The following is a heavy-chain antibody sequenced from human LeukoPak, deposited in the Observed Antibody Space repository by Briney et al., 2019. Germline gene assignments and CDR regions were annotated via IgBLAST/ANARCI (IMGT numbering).Heavy chain of an antibody. J-gene: IGHJ5*02. CDR1: GGSISSGDYY. D-gene: IGHD6-13*01. CDR3: ARHGGSNWYVNWFDP. V-gene: IGHV4-39*01. Sequence: SETLSLTCTVSGGSISSGDYYWGWIRQPPGKGLEWIGSIYHSGSTYYNPSLKSRVTISVDTSKNQFSLKLTSVTAADTAVYYCARHGGSNWYVNWFDPWGQGILVTVSS. CDR2: IYHSGST.